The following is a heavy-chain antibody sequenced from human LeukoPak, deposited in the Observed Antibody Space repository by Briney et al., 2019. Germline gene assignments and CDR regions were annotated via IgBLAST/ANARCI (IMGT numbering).Heavy chain of an antibody. CDR2: IYPGDSDR. CDR3: TRRRVTYSNSSGRSRYYFDY. V-gene: IGHV5-51*01. Sequence: GESLKISCKGSGYTFSTYWIGWVRKMPGKGLEWMGIIYPGDSDRRYSPSFQGQVTMSADKSISTAYLQWSSLKASDTAMYFCTRRRVTYSNSSGRSRYYFDYWGQGTLVTVSS. CDR1: GYTFSTYW. J-gene: IGHJ4*02. D-gene: IGHD6-6*01.